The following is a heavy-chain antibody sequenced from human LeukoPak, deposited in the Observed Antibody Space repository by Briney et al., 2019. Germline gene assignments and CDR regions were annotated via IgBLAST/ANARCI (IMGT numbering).Heavy chain of an antibody. V-gene: IGHV1-18*01. CDR2: ISAYNGNT. CDR1: GYTFTSYG. CDR3: ARDSSGWPTNLFDY. J-gene: IGHJ4*02. Sequence: AASVKVSCKASGYTFTSYGISWVRQAPGQGLEWMGWISAYNGNTNYAQKLQGRVTMTTDTSTSTAYMELRSLRSDDTAVYYCARDSSGWPTNLFDYWGQGTLVTVSS. D-gene: IGHD6-19*01.